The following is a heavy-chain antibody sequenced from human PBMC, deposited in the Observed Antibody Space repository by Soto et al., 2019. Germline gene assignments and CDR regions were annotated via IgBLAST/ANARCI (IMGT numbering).Heavy chain of an antibody. CDR2: IYWDGDK. D-gene: IGHD2-15*01. Sequence: QITLKESGPTLVKPTQTLTLTCTFSGFSLSTNGVGVGWIRQPPAKALEWLALIYWDGDKRYSSSLKSRLTITKDTSKKQVVLTMTNIDPEDTGTYYCVHNYCSGGGCYSEYFQDWGQGTLVIVSS. CDR3: VHNYCSGGGCYSEYFQD. J-gene: IGHJ1*01. CDR1: GFSLSTNGVG. V-gene: IGHV2-5*02.